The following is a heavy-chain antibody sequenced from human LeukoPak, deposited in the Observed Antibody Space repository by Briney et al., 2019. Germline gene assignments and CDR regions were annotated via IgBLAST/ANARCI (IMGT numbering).Heavy chain of an antibody. CDR2: IRNDGSTK. V-gene: IGHV3-30*02. D-gene: IGHD1-26*01. J-gene: IGHJ4*02. CDR3: AKDQPDVGTTAWFFHY. Sequence: GWSLRLSCAASGFTFCSYGIHWVRQAPGKGLEWVAFIRNDGSTKYYTDSVKGRFTISRDNSRATLYLQMNSLRAEDTAVYYCAKDQPDVGTTAWFFHYWGQGTLVTVSS. CDR1: GFTFCSYG.